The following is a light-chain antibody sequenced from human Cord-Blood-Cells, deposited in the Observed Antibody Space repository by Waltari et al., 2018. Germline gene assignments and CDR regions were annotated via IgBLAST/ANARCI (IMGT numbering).Light chain of an antibody. Sequence: DIVMTQSPDSLAVSLGERATINCKSSQSVLYSSNNKNYLAWYQQKPGQPPKLLIYWASTRESGVPDRFSVSGSGTDFTLTISSLQAEDVAVYYCQKYYSTPYSFGHGTKLEIK. V-gene: IGKV4-1*01. CDR1: QSVLYSSNNKNY. CDR2: WAS. CDR3: QKYYSTPYS. J-gene: IGKJ2*03.